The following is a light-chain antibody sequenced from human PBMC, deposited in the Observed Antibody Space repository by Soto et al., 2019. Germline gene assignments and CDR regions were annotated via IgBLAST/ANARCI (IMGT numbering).Light chain of an antibody. CDR2: EVS. J-gene: IGLJ2*01. CDR3: CSYAGSSTLV. V-gene: IGLV2-23*02. CDR1: SSDVGSYNL. Sequence: ALTQPASVSGSPGQSITISCTGTSSDVGSYNLVSWYQQHPGKAPKLMIYEVSKRPSGVSNRFSGSKSGNTASLTISGLQAEDEADYYCCSYAGSSTLVFGGGTKLTVL.